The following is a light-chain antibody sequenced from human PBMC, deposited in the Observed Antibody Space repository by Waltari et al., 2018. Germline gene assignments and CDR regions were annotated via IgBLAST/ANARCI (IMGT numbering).Light chain of an antibody. CDR1: QGIRND. CDR2: AES. CDR3: LQDYNYPRT. J-gene: IGKJ1*01. V-gene: IGKV1-6*01. Sequence: AIQMTQSPSSLSAFVGDRVTITCRASQGIRNDLGWYQQKPGKAPKILIYAESNLQRGVPSRFSGSGSGTVFTLTISSLQPEDSATYYCLQDYNYPRTFGQGTKVEI.